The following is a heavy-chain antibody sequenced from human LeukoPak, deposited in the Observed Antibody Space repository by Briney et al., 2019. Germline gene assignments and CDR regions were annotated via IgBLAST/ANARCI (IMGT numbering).Heavy chain of an antibody. V-gene: IGHV4-59*01. CDR3: ARDRYYYDSSGYYSRGFDY. CDR2: IYYSGST. Sequence: SETLSLTCTVSGGSISSYYWSWIRQPPGKGLEWIGYIYYSGSTNYNPSLKSRVTISVDTSKNQFSLKLSSVTAADTAVYYCARDRYYYDSSGYYSRGFDYWGQGALVIVSS. J-gene: IGHJ4*02. CDR1: GGSISSYY. D-gene: IGHD3-22*01.